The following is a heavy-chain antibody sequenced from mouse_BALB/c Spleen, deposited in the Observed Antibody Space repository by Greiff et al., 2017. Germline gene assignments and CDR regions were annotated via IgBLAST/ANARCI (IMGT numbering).Heavy chain of an antibody. Sequence: EVQRVESGGGLVQPGGSRKLSCAASGFTFSSFGMHWVRQAPEKGLEWVAYISSGSSTIYYADTVKGRFTISRDNPKNTLFLQMTSLRSEDTAMYYCARRWLGDYAMDYWGQGTSVTVSS. CDR3: ARRWLGDYAMDY. CDR1: GFTFSSFG. D-gene: IGHD1-1*02. J-gene: IGHJ4*01. V-gene: IGHV5-17*02. CDR2: ISSGSSTI.